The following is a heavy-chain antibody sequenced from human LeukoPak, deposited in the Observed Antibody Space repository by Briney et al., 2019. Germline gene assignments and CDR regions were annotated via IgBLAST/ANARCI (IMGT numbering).Heavy chain of an antibody. CDR3: AKVSGSGSFKFDY. J-gene: IGHJ4*02. V-gene: IGHV3-23*01. CDR1: GFTFSSYA. Sequence: PGGSLRLSCAASGFTFSSYAMSWVRQAPGKGLEWVPAISGSGGSTYYADSVKGRFTISRDNSKNTLYLQMNSLRAEDTAVYYCAKVSGSGSFKFDYWGQGTLVTVSS. D-gene: IGHD3-10*01. CDR2: ISGSGGST.